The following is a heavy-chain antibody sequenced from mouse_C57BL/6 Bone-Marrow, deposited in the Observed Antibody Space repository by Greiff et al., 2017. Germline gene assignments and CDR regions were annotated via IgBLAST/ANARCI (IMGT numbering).Heavy chain of an antibody. CDR3: ARRIEYYGSSYYAMDY. J-gene: IGHJ4*01. V-gene: IGHV1-72*01. CDR1: VYTFTSYW. D-gene: IGHD1-1*01. Sequence: QVQLQQPGAELVKPGASVKLSCKASVYTFTSYWMHWVKQSPGRGLEWIGRIGPNSGGTKYNEKVKSKATLTVDKPSSTAYMQHSSLTARDSAVYYCARRIEYYGSSYYAMDYGGHGTAVTVSS. CDR2: IGPNSGGT.